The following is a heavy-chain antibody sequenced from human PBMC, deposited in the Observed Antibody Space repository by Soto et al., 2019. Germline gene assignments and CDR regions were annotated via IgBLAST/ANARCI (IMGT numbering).Heavy chain of an antibody. CDR2: IKSKTDGGTT. Sequence: GGSLRLSCAASGFTFSNAWMSWVRQAPGKGLEWVGRIKSKTDGGTTDYAAPVKGRFTISRDDSKNTLYLQMISLKTEDTAVYYCTTDAIPSSSSWTVLYYYYMDVWGKGTTVTVSS. V-gene: IGHV3-15*01. D-gene: IGHD6-13*01. CDR3: TTDAIPSSSSWTVLYYYYMDV. CDR1: GFTFSNAW. J-gene: IGHJ6*03.